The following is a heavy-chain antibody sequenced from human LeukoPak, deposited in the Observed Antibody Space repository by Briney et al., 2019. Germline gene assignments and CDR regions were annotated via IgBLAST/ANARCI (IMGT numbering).Heavy chain of an antibody. V-gene: IGHV3-21*01. Sequence: GGSLRLSCAASGFTFSSYGMSWVRQAPGKGLEWVSSISSSSSYIYYADSVKGRFTISRHNAKNSLYLQMNSLRAEDTAVYYCARDAGYCSSTSCYLVYFMDVWGKGTTVTVSS. D-gene: IGHD2-2*03. CDR2: ISSSSSYI. J-gene: IGHJ6*03. CDR1: GFTFSSYG. CDR3: ARDAGYCSSTSCYLVYFMDV.